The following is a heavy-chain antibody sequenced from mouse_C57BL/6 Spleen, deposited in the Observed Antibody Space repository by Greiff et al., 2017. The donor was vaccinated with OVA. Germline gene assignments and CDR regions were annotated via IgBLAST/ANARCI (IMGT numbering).Heavy chain of an antibody. D-gene: IGHD5-1*01. J-gene: IGHJ2*01. CDR2: IDPSDSET. CDR1: GYTFTSYW. CDR3: ARGRYEYLFDY. Sequence: QVQLQQPGAELVRPGSSVKLSCKASGYTFTSYWMHWVKQRPIQGLEWIGNIDPSDSETHYNQKFKDKATLTVDKSSSTAYMQLSSLTSEDSAVYYCARGRYEYLFDYWGQGTTLTVSS. V-gene: IGHV1-52*01.